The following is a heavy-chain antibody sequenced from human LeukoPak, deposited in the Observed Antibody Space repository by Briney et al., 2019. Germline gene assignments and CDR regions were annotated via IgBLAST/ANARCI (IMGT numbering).Heavy chain of an antibody. Sequence: GGSLRLSCAASGFTFSGSAMHWVRQASGKGLEWVGRIRSKANSYATAYAASVKGRFTISRDDSKNTAYLQMNSLKTEDTAVYYCTRSSYDILTGVAYYYYYMDVWGKGTTVTVSS. CDR2: IRSKANSYAT. CDR3: TRSSYDILTGVAYYYYYMDV. CDR1: GFTFSGSA. D-gene: IGHD3-9*01. J-gene: IGHJ6*03. V-gene: IGHV3-73*01.